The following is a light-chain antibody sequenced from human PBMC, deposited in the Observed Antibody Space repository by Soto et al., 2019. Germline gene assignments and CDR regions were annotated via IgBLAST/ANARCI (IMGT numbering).Light chain of an antibody. CDR3: QHYGSSPLT. V-gene: IGKV3-20*01. J-gene: IGKJ4*01. CDR2: GAS. Sequence: EIVLTQSPGTLSLSPGERATLSYMVSQSFSSGYLAWYQQKPGEAPRLLIYGASSRATGIPDRSSGSGSATDFTLTISRLEPEDVAVYYCQHYGSSPLTFGGGTKV. CDR1: QSFSSGY.